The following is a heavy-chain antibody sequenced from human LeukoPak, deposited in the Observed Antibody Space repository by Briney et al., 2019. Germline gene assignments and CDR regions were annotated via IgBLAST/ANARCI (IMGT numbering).Heavy chain of an antibody. J-gene: IGHJ6*03. CDR2: IYPGDSDT. CDR1: GCSFRNYW. Sequence: GGALQIYLQGSGCSFRNYWIGWVRQMPGKGLEGMGIIYPGDSDTRYNPSFQGQVTVSADKYISTAYLQWSSLKASDTAMYSRACRPRDAPMDVWGKGTTVTVSS. V-gene: IGHV5-51*01. CDR3: ACRPRDAPMDV. D-gene: IGHD5-24*01.